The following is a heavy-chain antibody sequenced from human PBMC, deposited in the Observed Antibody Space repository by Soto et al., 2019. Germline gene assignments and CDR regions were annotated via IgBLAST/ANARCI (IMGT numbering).Heavy chain of an antibody. CDR2: INHSGST. V-gene: IGHV4-34*01. CDR1: GGSFSGYY. J-gene: IGHJ5*02. D-gene: IGHD6-13*01. Sequence: SETLSLTCAVYGGSFSGYYWSWIRQPPGKGLEWIGEINHSGSTNYNPSLKSRVTISVDTSKNQFSLKLSSVTAADTAVYYCARALLTYSSSWYGYNWFDPWGQGTLVTVSS. CDR3: ARALLTYSSSWYGYNWFDP.